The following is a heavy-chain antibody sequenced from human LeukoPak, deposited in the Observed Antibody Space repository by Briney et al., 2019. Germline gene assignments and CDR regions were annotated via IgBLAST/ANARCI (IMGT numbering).Heavy chain of an antibody. CDR2: IKQDGSEI. Sequence: PGGSLRLSCAASGFTFSNYWMSWVRLAPGKGLEWVANIKQDGSEIDSVDSRKGRFTISRDNAKNSVYLQMNSLRVEDTAVYYCARVSGDGESSYRALDIWGQGTMVTVSS. CDR3: ARVSGDGESSYRALDI. J-gene: IGHJ3*02. CDR1: GFTFSNYW. V-gene: IGHV3-7*01. D-gene: IGHD1-26*01.